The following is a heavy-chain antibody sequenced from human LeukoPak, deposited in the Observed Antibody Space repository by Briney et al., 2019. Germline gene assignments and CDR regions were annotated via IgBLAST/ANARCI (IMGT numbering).Heavy chain of an antibody. CDR3: ARRRLIVGATQLYYFDY. CDR1: GFTFSSYA. CDR2: ISGSGGST. D-gene: IGHD1-26*01. Sequence: PGGSLRLSCAAFGFTFSSYAMSWVRQALGKGLEWVSAISGSGGSTYYADSVKGRFSISRDNAKNSLYLQMNSLRAEDTALYHCARRRLIVGATQLYYFDYWGQGTLVTVSS. V-gene: IGHV3-23*01. J-gene: IGHJ4*02.